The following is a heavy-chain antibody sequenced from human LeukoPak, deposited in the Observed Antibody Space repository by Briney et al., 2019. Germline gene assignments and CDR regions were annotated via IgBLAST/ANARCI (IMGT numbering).Heavy chain of an antibody. Sequence: GGSLRLSCAASGFIFDDYVMHWVRQAPGKGLEWVSGIRWISGSIGHADSVKGRSTISRDNAKNSLYLQMNSLRAEDTAVYYCALGEVHYDILTLFDYWGQGTLVTVSS. D-gene: IGHD3-9*01. V-gene: IGHV3-9*01. CDR1: GFIFDDYV. J-gene: IGHJ4*02. CDR3: ALGEVHYDILTLFDY. CDR2: IRWISGSI.